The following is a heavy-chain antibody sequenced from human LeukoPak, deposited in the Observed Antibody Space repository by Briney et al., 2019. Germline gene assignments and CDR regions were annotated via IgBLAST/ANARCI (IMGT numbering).Heavy chain of an antibody. V-gene: IGHV3-23*01. D-gene: IGHD3-10*01. J-gene: IGHJ6*03. CDR3: ARVLSGRGSLYSYYYYMDV. CDR1: GFTFSSYA. Sequence: GGSLRLSCAASGFTFSSYAMTWVRQAPGKGLEWVSAISASGGSTYYADSVKGRFTISRDNSKNTLYLLMNSLRAEDTAVYYCARVLSGRGSLYSYYYYMDVWGKGTTVTISS. CDR2: ISASGGST.